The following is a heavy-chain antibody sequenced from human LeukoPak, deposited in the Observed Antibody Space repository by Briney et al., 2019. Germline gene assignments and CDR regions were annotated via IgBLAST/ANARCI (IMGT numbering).Heavy chain of an antibody. J-gene: IGHJ1*01. V-gene: IGHV4-31*03. CDR3: ARGVGAAGDFQH. CDR1: GGSISSGGYY. D-gene: IGHD6-13*01. CDR2: IYYSGST. Sequence: PSETLSLTCTVSGGSISSGGYYWSWIRQHPGKGLEWIGYIYYSGSTYYNPSLKSRVTISVDTSKNQFSLKLSSVTAADTAVYYCARGVGAAGDFQHWGQGTLVTVSS.